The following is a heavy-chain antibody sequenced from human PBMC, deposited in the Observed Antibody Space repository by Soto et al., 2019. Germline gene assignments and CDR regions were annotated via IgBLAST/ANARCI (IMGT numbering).Heavy chain of an antibody. CDR1: GGSISSYY. D-gene: IGHD3-10*01. CDR3: ARPPKADGAYDYCYYMGV. J-gene: IGHJ6*03. Sequence: QVQLQESGPGLVKPSETLSLTCTVSGGSISSYYWSWIRQPPGQGLEWIGYTYYSGSTNYNPSLTSRATISADTFKHQVALKLSSVTAAATAVYYCARPPKADGAYDYCYYMGVWGKVNTVTV. V-gene: IGHV4-59*01. CDR2: TYYSGST.